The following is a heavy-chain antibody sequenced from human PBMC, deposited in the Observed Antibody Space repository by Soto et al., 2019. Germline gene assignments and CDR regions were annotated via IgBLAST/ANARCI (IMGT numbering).Heavy chain of an antibody. Sequence: SETLSLTCTVSGGSISSYYWSWIRQPPGKGLEWIGYIYYSGSTNYNPSLKSRVTISVDTSKSQFSLKLNSVTAADTAVYYCAKLSGDYHYSLDYWGQGILVTVSS. J-gene: IGHJ4*02. CDR2: IYYSGST. D-gene: IGHD3-10*01. V-gene: IGHV4-59*01. CDR3: AKLSGDYHYSLDY. CDR1: GGSISSYY.